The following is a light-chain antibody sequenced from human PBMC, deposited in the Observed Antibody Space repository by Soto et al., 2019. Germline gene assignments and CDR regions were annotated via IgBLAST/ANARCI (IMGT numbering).Light chain of an antibody. Sequence: QYALTQPASVSGSPGQSITISCTGTSSDVGGYNYVSWYQQHPGKAPKLMIYDVSNRPSGVSNRFSGSKSGNTASLTISGLQAEDEADYYCCSYTTSSTVVFGGGTKLTVL. CDR3: CSYTTSSTVV. CDR1: SSDVGGYNY. V-gene: IGLV2-14*01. CDR2: DVS. J-gene: IGLJ2*01.